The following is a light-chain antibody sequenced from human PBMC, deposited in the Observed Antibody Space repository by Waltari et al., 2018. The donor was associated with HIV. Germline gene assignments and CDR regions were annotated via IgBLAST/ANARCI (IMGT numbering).Light chain of an antibody. J-gene: IGKJ1*01. CDR3: QQTYSDPRT. CDR1: QTVSNY. Sequence: DIQMTQSPYSLSASVGDRVTINWRASQTVSNYLSWYQQKPGKPPKFLIYASSILQSGVPSRFRGSGSGTDFTLTIINLPPEDSATYYCQQTYSDPRTFGQGTKV. CDR2: ASS. V-gene: IGKV1-39*01.